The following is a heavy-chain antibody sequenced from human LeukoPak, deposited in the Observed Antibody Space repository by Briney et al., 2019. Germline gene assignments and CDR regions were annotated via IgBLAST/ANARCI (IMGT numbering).Heavy chain of an antibody. D-gene: IGHD3-10*01. CDR2: ISGSGGST. CDR1: GFTFSSYA. J-gene: IGHJ4*02. Sequence: GGSLRLSCAASGFTFSSYAMSWVRQAPGKGLEWVSAISGSGGSTYYADSVKGRFTISRDNSKNTLYLQMNSLRAEDTAVYYCAKAEYYYGSGSDYFDYWGQGTLVTVSS. V-gene: IGHV3-23*01. CDR3: AKAEYYYGSGSDYFDY.